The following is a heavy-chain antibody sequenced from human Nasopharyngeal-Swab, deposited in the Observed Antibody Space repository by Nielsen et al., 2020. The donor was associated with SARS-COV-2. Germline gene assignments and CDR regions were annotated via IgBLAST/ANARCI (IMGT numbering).Heavy chain of an antibody. V-gene: IGHV3-9*01. Sequence: SLKISCAASGFTFDDYAMHWVRQAPGKGLEWVSGISWNSGSIGYADSVKGRFTISRDNAKNSLYLQMNSLRAEDTAVYYCARGMWFRELSTTFYYYGMDVWGQGTTVTISS. CDR1: GFTFDDYA. D-gene: IGHD3-10*01. CDR2: ISWNSGSI. CDR3: ARGMWFRELSTTFYYYGMDV. J-gene: IGHJ6*02.